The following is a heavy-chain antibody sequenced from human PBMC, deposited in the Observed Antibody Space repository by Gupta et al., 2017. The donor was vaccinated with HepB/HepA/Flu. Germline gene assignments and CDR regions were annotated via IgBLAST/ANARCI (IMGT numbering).Heavy chain of an antibody. D-gene: IGHD6-19*01. CDR2: IIPILGIA. CDR3: ARDRMGYSSGWTVSGGFYWFDP. CDR1: GGTFSSYA. Sequence: QVQLVQSGAEVKKPGSSVKVSCKASGGTFSSYAIRWVRQAPGQGLEWMGRIIPILGIANYAQKIQGRVTITADKSTSTAYMELSSLRSEDTAVYYCARDRMGYSSGWTVSGGFYWFDPWGQGTLVTVSS. V-gene: IGHV1-69*04. J-gene: IGHJ5*02.